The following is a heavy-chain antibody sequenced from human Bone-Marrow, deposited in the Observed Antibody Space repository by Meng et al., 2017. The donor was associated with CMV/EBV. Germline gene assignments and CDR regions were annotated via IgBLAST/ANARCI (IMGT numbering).Heavy chain of an antibody. J-gene: IGHJ6*02. CDR3: ARVRETRIYYDSSGYSPDYYYGMDV. Sequence: GGSLRLSCAASGFTFSSYEMNWVRQAPGKGLEWVSYISSSGSTIYYADSVKGRFTISRDNAKNSLYLQMNSLRAEDTAVYYCARVRETRIYYDSSGYSPDYYYGMDVWGQGTTVTVSS. CDR1: GFTFSSYE. CDR2: ISSSGSTI. D-gene: IGHD3-22*01. V-gene: IGHV3-48*03.